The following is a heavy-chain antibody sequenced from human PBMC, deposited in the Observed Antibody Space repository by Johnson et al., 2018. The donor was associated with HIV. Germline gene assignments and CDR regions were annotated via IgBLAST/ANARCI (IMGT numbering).Heavy chain of an antibody. Sequence: VQLVESGGGVVQPGGSLRLSCAASGLTVSSNYMNWVRQAPGKGLEWVSVIDSGGGTKYADSVTGRFIISRDNSKNTLYLQMNSLKFEDTAVYYCAKDRTDYGDYVSAFDIWGQGTMVTVSS. V-gene: IGHV3-66*01. CDR2: IDSGGGT. CDR3: AKDRTDYGDYVSAFDI. J-gene: IGHJ3*02. D-gene: IGHD4-17*01. CDR1: GLTVSSNY.